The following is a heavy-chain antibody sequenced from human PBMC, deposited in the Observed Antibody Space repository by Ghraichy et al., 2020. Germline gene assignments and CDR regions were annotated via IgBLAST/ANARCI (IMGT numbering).Heavy chain of an antibody. J-gene: IGHJ4*02. CDR1: GGSFSGYY. D-gene: IGHD4-23*01. V-gene: IGHV4-34*01. CDR3: AFRGTTVVTHYY. CDR2: INHSGRT. Sequence: SQTLSLTCAVYGGSFSGYYWSWIRQPPGKGLEWIGEINHSGRTNYNPSLKSQVTISVDTSKNQFSLKLSSVTAADTAVYYCAFRGTTVVTHYYWGQGTLVTVSS.